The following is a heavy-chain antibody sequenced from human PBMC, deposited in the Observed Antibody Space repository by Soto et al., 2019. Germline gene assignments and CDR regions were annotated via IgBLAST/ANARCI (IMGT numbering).Heavy chain of an antibody. J-gene: IGHJ5*02. Sequence: QLQLQESGPGLVKPSETLSLTCTVSGGSISSSSYYWGWIRQPPGKGLEWIGSIYYSGSTYYNPSLKSRVTISVDTSKNQFSLKLSSVTAADTAVYYCARQSGYDNNWFDPWGQGTLVTVSS. V-gene: IGHV4-39*01. CDR1: GGSISSSSYY. D-gene: IGHD5-12*01. CDR2: IYYSGST. CDR3: ARQSGYDNNWFDP.